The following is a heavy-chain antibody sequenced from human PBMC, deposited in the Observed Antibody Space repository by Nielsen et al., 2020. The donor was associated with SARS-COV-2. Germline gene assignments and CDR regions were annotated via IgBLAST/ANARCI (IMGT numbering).Heavy chain of an antibody. CDR3: AIRANWGPYNDY. D-gene: IGHD7-27*01. CDR2: INPSGGST. CDR1: GYALTSYY. V-gene: IGHV1-46*01. Sequence: ASVEASCRASGYALTSYYMHWVRQAPGQGLEWMGVINPSGGSTSYAQKVQGRVTMTRDTSTSTVYMELSSLRSEDTAVYYCAIRANWGPYNDYWGQGTLVTVSS. J-gene: IGHJ4*02.